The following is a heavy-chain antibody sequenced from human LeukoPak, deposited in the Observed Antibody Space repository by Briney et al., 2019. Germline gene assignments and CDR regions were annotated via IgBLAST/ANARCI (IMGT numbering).Heavy chain of an antibody. V-gene: IGHV3-21*01. D-gene: IGHD3-9*01. CDR3: ARDNDLLRYFDWPLDY. Sequence: GGSLRLSCAASGFTFSSYSMNWVRQAPGKGLEWVSSISSSSSYIYYADSVKGRFTISRDNAKNSLYLQMNSLRAEDTAVYYCARDNDLLRYFDWPLDYWGQGTQVTVSS. CDR1: GFTFSSYS. J-gene: IGHJ4*02. CDR2: ISSSSSYI.